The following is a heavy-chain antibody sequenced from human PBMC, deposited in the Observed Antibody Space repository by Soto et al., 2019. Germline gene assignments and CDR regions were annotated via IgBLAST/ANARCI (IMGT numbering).Heavy chain of an antibody. D-gene: IGHD1-26*01. Sequence: QVQLVQSGAAVKKPGASVKVSCKASGYTFSDYYLHWVRQAPGQGLEWMGWIDPGNGGTNYAQKFQGWVTMTRDTSITTAYMELSRLTSDDTAVYFWARSSGNTPHHSGLDVWGQGTTVIVS. J-gene: IGHJ6*02. V-gene: IGHV1-2*04. CDR3: ARSSGNTPHHSGLDV. CDR1: GYTFSDYY. CDR2: IDPGNGGT.